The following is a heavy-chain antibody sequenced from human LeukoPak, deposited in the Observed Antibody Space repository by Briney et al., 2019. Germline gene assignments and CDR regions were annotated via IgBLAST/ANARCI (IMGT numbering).Heavy chain of an antibody. V-gene: IGHV4-4*07. J-gene: IGHJ3*02. CDR1: GDSISNYY. D-gene: IGHD6-13*01. CDR3: ASAGSSRDAFDI. CDR2: IYTSGST. Sequence: SETLSLTCTVSGDSISNYYWSWIRQPAGKGLEWIGRIYTSGSTNYNPSLKSRVTMSVDTSKNQFSLKLSSVTAADTAVYYCASAGSSRDAFDIWGQGTMVTVSS.